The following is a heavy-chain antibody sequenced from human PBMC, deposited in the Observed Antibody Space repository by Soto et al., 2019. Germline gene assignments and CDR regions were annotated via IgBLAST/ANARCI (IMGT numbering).Heavy chain of an antibody. V-gene: IGHV4-34*01. CDR3: ARGGSSDWQVALDI. CDR2: IKHSESS. Sequence: QVQQQPWGAGLLKPSETLSLTCAVYAGSFSHYYWNWIRQSPGKGLEWIGKIKHSESSNYNPSLRSRVSISVDMSKNQFSLRLTSVTAADTAVYYCARGGSSDWQVALDIWGQGTMVTVSS. CDR1: AGSFSHYY. D-gene: IGHD6-19*01. J-gene: IGHJ3*02.